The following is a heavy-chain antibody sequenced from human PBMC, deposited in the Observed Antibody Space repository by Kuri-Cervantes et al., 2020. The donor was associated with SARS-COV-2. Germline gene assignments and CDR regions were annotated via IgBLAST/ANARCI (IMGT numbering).Heavy chain of an antibody. CDR1: GGSFSGYY. Sequence: SETLSLTCAVYGGSFSGYYWSWIRQPPGKGLEWIGEINHSGSTNYNPSLRSRVTMSVDTSKNQFSLKLSSVTAADTAVYYCARVRVGGMDVWGQGTTVTVSS. CDR3: ARVRVGGMDV. CDR2: INHSGST. J-gene: IGHJ6*02. V-gene: IGHV4-34*01.